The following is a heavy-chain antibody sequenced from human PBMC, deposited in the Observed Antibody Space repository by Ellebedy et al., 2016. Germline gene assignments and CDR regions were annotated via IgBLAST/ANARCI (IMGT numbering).Heavy chain of an antibody. CDR3: AKHETDGDYYFDL. V-gene: IGHV3-23*01. D-gene: IGHD2-21*01. CDR2: LSGSGPKT. CDR1: GFTFKTYA. Sequence: GGSLRLSXAASGFTFKTYALSWVRQAPGEGLEWVSTLSGSGPKTYYADPVQGRLTISRDNSKSTLYLQMNSLRAEDTAVYYCAKHETDGDYYFDLWGRGTLVTVSS. J-gene: IGHJ2*01.